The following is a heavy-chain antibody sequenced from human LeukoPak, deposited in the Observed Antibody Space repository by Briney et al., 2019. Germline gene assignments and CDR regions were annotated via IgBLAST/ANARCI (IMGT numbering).Heavy chain of an antibody. CDR3: ARVKARVIEPVWNRNYYGSGSYPDY. J-gene: IGHJ4*02. D-gene: IGHD3-10*01. CDR2: IKSKTDGGTT. V-gene: IGHV3-15*01. Sequence: GGSLRLSCAASGFTFSNAWMSWVRQAPGKGLEWVGRIKSKTDGGTTDYAAPVKGRFTISRDDSKNTLYLQMNSLRAEDTAVYYCARVKARVIEPVWNRNYYGSGSYPDYWGQGTLVTVSS. CDR1: GFTFSNAW.